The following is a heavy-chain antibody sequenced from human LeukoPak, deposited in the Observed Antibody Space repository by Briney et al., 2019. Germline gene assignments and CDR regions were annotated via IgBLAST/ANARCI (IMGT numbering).Heavy chain of an antibody. CDR1: GYTFTGYY. J-gene: IGHJ6*02. CDR2: INPNSGGT. Sequence: ASVKVSCKASGYTFTGYYMHWVRQAPGQGLEWMEWINPNSGGTNYAQKFQGRVTMTRDTSISTAYMELSRLRSDDTAVYYCARGHRYGDYYYYGMDVWGQGTTVTVSS. V-gene: IGHV1-2*02. D-gene: IGHD4-17*01. CDR3: ARGHRYGDYYYYGMDV.